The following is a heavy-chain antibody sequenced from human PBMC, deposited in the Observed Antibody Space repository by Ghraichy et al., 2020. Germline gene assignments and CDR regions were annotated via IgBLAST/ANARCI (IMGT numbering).Heavy chain of an antibody. CDR1: GFTFSDYY. V-gene: IGHV3-11*01. Sequence: GGSLRLSCAASGFTFSDYYMSWIRQAPGKGLEWVSYISSSGSTIYYADSVKGRFTISRDNAKNSLYLQMNSLRAEDTAVYYCARDDYGDHVDAFDIWGQGTMVTVSS. CDR2: ISSSGSTI. CDR3: ARDDYGDHVDAFDI. J-gene: IGHJ3*02. D-gene: IGHD4-17*01.